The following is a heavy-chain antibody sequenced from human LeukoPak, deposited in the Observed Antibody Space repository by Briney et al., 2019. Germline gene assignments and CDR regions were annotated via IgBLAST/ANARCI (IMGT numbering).Heavy chain of an antibody. J-gene: IGHJ4*02. CDR2: INPNSGGT. CDR3: ARVVLSSGYYSLFDY. Sequence: ASVNVSCTASGYTFTGYYMHWVRQAPGQGLEWMGWINPNSGGTNYAQKFQGRVTMTRDTSISTAYMELSRLRSDDTAVYYCARVVLSSGYYSLFDYWGQGTLVTVSS. V-gene: IGHV1-2*02. CDR1: GYTFTGYY. D-gene: IGHD3-22*01.